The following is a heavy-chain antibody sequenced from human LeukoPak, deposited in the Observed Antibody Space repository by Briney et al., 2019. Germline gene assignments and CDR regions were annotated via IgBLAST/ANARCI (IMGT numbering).Heavy chain of an antibody. CDR3: ARGVYCSGGSCYRPLDY. CDR2: INHSGSS. D-gene: IGHD2-15*01. J-gene: IGHJ4*02. CDR1: GGSFRGYY. V-gene: IGHV4-34*01. Sequence: PSETLSLTCGVYGGSFRGYYWSWIRQPPGKGLEWIGEINHSGSSNYNPSLKSRVTISVDTSKNQFSLKLSSVTAADTAVYYCARGVYCSGGSCYRPLDYWGQGTLVTVSS.